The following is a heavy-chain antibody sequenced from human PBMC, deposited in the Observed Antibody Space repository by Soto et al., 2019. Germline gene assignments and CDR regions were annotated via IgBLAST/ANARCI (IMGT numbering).Heavy chain of an antibody. CDR1: GYSFTNNW. CDR2: IDPRDSYT. J-gene: IGHJ4*02. Sequence: ESLKISCKGSGYSFTNNWISWVRQMPGKGLGWMGRIDPRDSYTSYSPSFQGQVTISADKSINTTYLRWSTLKASDSGIYFCARGYYSFWSGPLDYWGQGTLVTVSS. V-gene: IGHV5-10-1*04. CDR3: ARGYYSFWSGPLDY. D-gene: IGHD3-3*01.